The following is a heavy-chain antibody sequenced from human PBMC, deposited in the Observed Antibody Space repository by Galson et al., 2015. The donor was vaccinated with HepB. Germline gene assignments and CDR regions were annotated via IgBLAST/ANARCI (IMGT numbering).Heavy chain of an antibody. CDR3: AKVFPEKTDGWYRQALYYFDS. J-gene: IGHJ4*02. CDR2: ITPSGDNT. D-gene: IGHD6-19*01. V-gene: IGHV3-23*01. Sequence: SLRLSCAASGFTFSYYAMSWVRQAPGKGLEWISAITPSGDNTYSADSMKGRFTISRDNPRNTLFLQMNSLRAGDTAIYFCAKVFPEKTDGWYRQALYYFDSWGQGTRVTVSS. CDR1: GFTFSYYA.